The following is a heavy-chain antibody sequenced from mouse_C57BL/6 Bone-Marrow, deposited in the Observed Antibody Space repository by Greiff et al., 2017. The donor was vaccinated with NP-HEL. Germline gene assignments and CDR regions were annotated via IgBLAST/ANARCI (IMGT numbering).Heavy chain of an antibody. D-gene: IGHD1-1*01. V-gene: IGHV1-81*01. J-gene: IGHJ1*03. CDR2: IYPRSGNT. Sequence: QVQLQQSGAELARPGASVKLSCKASGYTFTSYGISWVKQRTGQGLEWIGEIYPRSGNTYYNEKFKGKATLTADKSSRTAYMELRSLTSEDSAVYFCARGGFTTVVAGYWYFDVWGTGTTVTVSS. CDR3: ARGGFTTVVAGYWYFDV. CDR1: GYTFTSYG.